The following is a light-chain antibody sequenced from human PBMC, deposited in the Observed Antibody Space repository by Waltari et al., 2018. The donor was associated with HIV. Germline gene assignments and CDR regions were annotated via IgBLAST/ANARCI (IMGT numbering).Light chain of an antibody. CDR1: SSNIGDNY. J-gene: IGLJ3*02. Sequence: QSALTQPPSTSGTPGQTVTIPCSGSSSNIGDNYVSWYQQLPGTAPKLRIYGNRQRPSGVRDRFSGSKSGTSASLAINDLRSEDEAEYHCAAWDDSLSGWVFGGGTNLTVL. CDR3: AAWDDSLSGWV. V-gene: IGLV1-47*01. CDR2: GNR.